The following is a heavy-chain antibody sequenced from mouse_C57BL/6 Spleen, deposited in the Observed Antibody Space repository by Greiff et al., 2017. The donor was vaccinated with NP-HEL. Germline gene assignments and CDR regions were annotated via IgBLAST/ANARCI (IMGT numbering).Heavy chain of an antibody. D-gene: IGHD2-4*01. CDR3: ARTDDYALYAMDY. J-gene: IGHJ4*01. CDR1: GYTFTDYY. V-gene: IGHV1-26*01. CDR2: INPNNGGT. Sequence: EVQLQQSGPELVKPGASVKISCKASGYTFTDYYMNWVKQSHGKSLEWIGDINPNNGGTSYNQKFKGKATLTVDKSSSTAYMELRSLTSEDSAVYYCARTDDYALYAMDYWGQGTSVTVSS.